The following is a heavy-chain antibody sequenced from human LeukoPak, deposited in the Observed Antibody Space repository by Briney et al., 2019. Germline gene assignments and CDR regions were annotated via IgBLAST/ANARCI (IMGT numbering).Heavy chain of an antibody. CDR2: IWYNGINK. CDR3: SKATPPRDGSNPDY. D-gene: IGHD5-12*01. J-gene: IGHJ4*02. CDR1: GFTFNNYG. V-gene: IGHV3-30*02. Sequence: GGSLRLSCAASGFTFNNYGMHWVRQAPGKGLEWVAIIWYNGINKYYADSVKGRFTISRDNSKNTVYLQMNSLRAEDTALYYCSKATPPRDGSNPDYWGQGTLVTVSS.